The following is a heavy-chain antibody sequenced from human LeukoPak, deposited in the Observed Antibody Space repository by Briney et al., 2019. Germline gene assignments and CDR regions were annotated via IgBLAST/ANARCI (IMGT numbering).Heavy chain of an antibody. CDR1: GCTFSSYA. CDR3: AKYGPQDSGSSHFDY. V-gene: IGHV3-23*01. J-gene: IGHJ4*02. D-gene: IGHD1-26*01. CDR2: IRDSGSST. Sequence: GGSLRLSCAASGCTFSSYAMSWVRQAPGKGLEWVSAIRDSGSSTHYADSVKGRFTTSRDNSKNTLFLQMNSLRAEDTAIYYCAKYGPQDSGSSHFDYWGQGALVTVSS.